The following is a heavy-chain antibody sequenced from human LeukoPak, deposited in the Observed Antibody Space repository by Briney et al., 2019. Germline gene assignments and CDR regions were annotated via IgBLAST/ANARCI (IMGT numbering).Heavy chain of an antibody. D-gene: IGHD2-15*01. CDR2: INPSGGST. J-gene: IGHJ6*02. V-gene: IGHV1-46*01. Sequence: GASVKVSCKASGYTFTSYYMHWVRQAPGQGLEWMGIINPSGGSTSYAQKFQGRVTMTRDTSTSTVYMELSSLRSEDTAVYYCAREFRYCSGGSCYSGYCGMDVWGQGTTVTVSS. CDR3: AREFRYCSGGSCYSGYCGMDV. CDR1: GYTFTSYY.